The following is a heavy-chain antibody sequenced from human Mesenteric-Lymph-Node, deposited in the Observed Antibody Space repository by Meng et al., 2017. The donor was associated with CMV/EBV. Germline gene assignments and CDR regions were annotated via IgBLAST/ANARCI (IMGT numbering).Heavy chain of an antibody. V-gene: IGHV4-4*02. Sequence: SETLSLTCAVSGGSISSSNWWSWVRQPPGKGLEWIGEIYRSGSTNYNPSLKSRVTISVDKYKNQFSLNLSSVTAADTAVYYCARMRWQLEGGYFDYWGQGTLVTVSS. D-gene: IGHD2-15*01. J-gene: IGHJ4*02. CDR3: ARMRWQLEGGYFDY. CDR1: GGSISSSNW. CDR2: IYRSGST.